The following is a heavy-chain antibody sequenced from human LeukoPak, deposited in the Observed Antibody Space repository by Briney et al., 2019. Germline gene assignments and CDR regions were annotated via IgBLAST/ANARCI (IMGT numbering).Heavy chain of an antibody. Sequence: SQTLSLTCAISEDSVSSNSVTWNWIRQSPSRGLEWLGRTYYRSKWYNDYAVSVKSRITINPDTSKDQFSLQLNSVTPEDTAVYYCARGSAGYVDYWGQGTLVTVSS. CDR1: EDSVSSNSVT. J-gene: IGHJ4*02. CDR2: TYYRSKWYN. D-gene: IGHD2-2*03. V-gene: IGHV6-1*01. CDR3: ARGSAGYVDY.